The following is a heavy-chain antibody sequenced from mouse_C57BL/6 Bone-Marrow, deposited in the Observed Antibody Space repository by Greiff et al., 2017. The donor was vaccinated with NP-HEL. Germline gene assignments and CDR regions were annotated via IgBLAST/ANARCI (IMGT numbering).Heavy chain of an antibody. Sequence: QVQLQQSGAELVRPGTSVKVSCKASGYAFTNYLIEWVKQRPGQGLEWIGVINPGSGGTNYNEKFKGKATLTADKSSSTAYMQLSSLTSEDSAVYFCARSGNWDDFDYWGQGTTLTVSS. CDR1: GYAFTNYL. CDR2: INPGSGGT. J-gene: IGHJ2*01. D-gene: IGHD4-1*01. V-gene: IGHV1-54*01. CDR3: ARSGNWDDFDY.